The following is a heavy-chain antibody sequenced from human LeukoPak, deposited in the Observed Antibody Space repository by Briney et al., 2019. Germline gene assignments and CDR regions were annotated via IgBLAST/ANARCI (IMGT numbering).Heavy chain of an antibody. V-gene: IGHV5-51*01. CDR3: ARRSAGSGSYSRTFDI. J-gene: IGHJ3*02. Sequence: GESLQISCKGSGYTFTTCWIGWVRQMPGKGLEWMGIIYPGDSDTRYSPSFQGQVTISADKSISTAYLQWSSLKASDTATYYCARRSAGSGSYSRTFDIWGEGTMVTVSS. D-gene: IGHD1-26*01. CDR2: IYPGDSDT. CDR1: GYTFTTCW.